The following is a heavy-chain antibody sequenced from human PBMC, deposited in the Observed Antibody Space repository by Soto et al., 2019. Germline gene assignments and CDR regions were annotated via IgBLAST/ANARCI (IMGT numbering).Heavy chain of an antibody. CDR1: GDSISSGGYY. V-gene: IGHV4-31*03. CDR3: ARPTKLVPVAYVMAV. J-gene: IGHJ6*02. D-gene: IGHD3-16*01. Sequence: QVQLQESGPGLVKPSQTLSLICTVSGDSISSGGYYWSWIRQHPGEGLEWIGNIYYSGSTYYNPSLRGRVTISVDMSKTQLALKVSSVTAADTAVYYCARPTKLVPVAYVMAVWGQGTTVTVSS. CDR2: IYYSGST.